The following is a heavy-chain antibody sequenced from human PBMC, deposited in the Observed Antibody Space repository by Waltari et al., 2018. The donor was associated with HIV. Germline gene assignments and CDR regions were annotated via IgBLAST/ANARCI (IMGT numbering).Heavy chain of an antibody. Sequence: DVDLVASGGGLIQPGGSLRLSCFASGFTVNTDYMTWARQAPGKGLEWVSFSYNLDQTFYADFVEGRFTVSRDDSQNTLFLHMTNLRAEDTAVYYCASLLGEDFDLWGDGTLVTVSS. CDR1: GFTVNTDY. J-gene: IGHJ4*01. CDR3: ASLLGEDFDL. D-gene: IGHD3-16*01. CDR2: SYNLDQT. V-gene: IGHV3-53*01.